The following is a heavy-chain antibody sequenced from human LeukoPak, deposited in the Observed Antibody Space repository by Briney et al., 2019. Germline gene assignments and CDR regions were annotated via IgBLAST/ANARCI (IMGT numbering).Heavy chain of an antibody. CDR2: IHYIGNT. CDR1: GDSIGTSGYY. V-gene: IGHV4-31*03. J-gene: IGHJ4*02. Sequence: SETLSLTYTVSGDSIGTSGYYWSWIRQHPGTGLEWIAYIHYIGNTYYNPSLESRVTMSVDTSSNQFSLNVASVTAADTAVYYCARVRDDYFFDYWGQGILVTVSS. D-gene: IGHD3-3*01. CDR3: ARVRDDYFFDY.